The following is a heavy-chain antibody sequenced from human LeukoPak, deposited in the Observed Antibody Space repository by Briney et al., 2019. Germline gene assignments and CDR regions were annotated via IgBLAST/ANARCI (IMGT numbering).Heavy chain of an antibody. Sequence: GASVKVSCKASGGTFSSYAISWVRQAPGQGLEWMGGIIPIFGTANYAQKFQGRVTITADESTSTAYMELSSLRSEDTAVYYCARKRYPRTYCSGGSCLNWFDPWGQGTLVTVSS. CDR3: ARKRYPRTYCSGGSCLNWFDP. J-gene: IGHJ5*02. D-gene: IGHD2-15*01. V-gene: IGHV1-69*01. CDR2: IIPIFGTA. CDR1: GGTFSSYA.